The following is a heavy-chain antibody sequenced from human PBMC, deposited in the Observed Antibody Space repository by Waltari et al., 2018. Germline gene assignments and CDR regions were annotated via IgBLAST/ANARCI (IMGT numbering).Heavy chain of an antibody. J-gene: IGHJ5*02. V-gene: IGHV1-46*01. Sequence: QVQLVQSGAEVKKPGASVKVSCKASGYTFTSYYMHWVRQPPGQGLEWMGIINLSGGSTSYAKKVQGRVTMTRDTSTSTVYMELSSLRSEDTTVYYCARDLRAVAGHGENWFDPWGQGTLVTVSS. CDR1: GYTFTSYY. CDR3: ARDLRAVAGHGENWFDP. D-gene: IGHD6-19*01. CDR2: INLSGGST.